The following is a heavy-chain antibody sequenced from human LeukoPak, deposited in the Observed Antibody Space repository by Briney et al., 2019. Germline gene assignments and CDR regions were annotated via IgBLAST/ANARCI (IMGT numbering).Heavy chain of an antibody. CDR2: ISGSGGST. J-gene: IGHJ3*02. D-gene: IGHD3-22*01. V-gene: IGHV3-23*01. Sequence: GGSLRLSCAASGFTFSSYAMSWVRQAPGKGLEWVSAISGSGGSTYYADSVKGRFTISRDNSKNTLYLQMNSLRAEDTAVYYCANEGVYYDSSGYYPANAFDIWGQGTMVTVSS. CDR3: ANEGVYYDSSGYYPANAFDI. CDR1: GFTFSSYA.